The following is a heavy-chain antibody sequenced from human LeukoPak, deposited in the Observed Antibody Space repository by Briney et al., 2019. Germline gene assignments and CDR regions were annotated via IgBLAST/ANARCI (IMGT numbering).Heavy chain of an antibody. CDR2: ISSSSSYI. Sequence: GGSLRLSCAASGFTFSSYSMNLVRQAPGKGLEWVSSISSSSSYIYYADSVKGRFTISRDNAKNSLYLKMNSLRAEDTAVYYCARGGSGWADYWGQGTLVTVSS. V-gene: IGHV3-21*01. CDR1: GFTFSSYS. CDR3: ARGGSGWADY. D-gene: IGHD6-19*01. J-gene: IGHJ4*02.